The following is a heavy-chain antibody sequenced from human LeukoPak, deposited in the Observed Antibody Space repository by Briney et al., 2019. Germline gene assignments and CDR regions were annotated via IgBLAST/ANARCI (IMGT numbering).Heavy chain of an antibody. Sequence: GASVKVSCKASGGTFSSYAISWVRQAPGQGLEWMGGIIPIFGTANYAQKFQGRVTITTDESTSTAYMELSSLRSEDTAVYYCARMDSRYYYYYMDVWGKGTTVTVSS. CDR2: IIPIFGTA. CDR1: GGTFSSYA. D-gene: IGHD3/OR15-3a*01. J-gene: IGHJ6*03. V-gene: IGHV1-69*05. CDR3: ARMDSRYYYYYMDV.